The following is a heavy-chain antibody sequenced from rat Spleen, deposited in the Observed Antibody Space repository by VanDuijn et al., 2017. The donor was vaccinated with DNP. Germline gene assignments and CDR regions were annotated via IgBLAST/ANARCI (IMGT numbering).Heavy chain of an antibody. CDR2: ISYSDST. V-gene: IGHV3-1*01. J-gene: IGHJ4*01. D-gene: IGHD1-1*01. CDR3: ARLRLEWEVRAMDA. CDR1: GYSITSNY. Sequence: QLQESGPGLVKPSQSLSLTCSVTGYSITSNYWGWIRRFPGNKMEWIGHISYSDSTRYNPSLKSRISITRDTSKNQFFLQSNSLTTEDTATYYCARLRLEWEVRAMDAWGQGTSVTVSS.